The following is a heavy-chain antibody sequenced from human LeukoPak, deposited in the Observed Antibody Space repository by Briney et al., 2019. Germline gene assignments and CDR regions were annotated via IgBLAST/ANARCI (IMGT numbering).Heavy chain of an antibody. J-gene: IGHJ3*02. Sequence: SETLSLTCTVSGGSISSYYWSWIRQPPGKGLEWIGEINHSGSTNYNPSLKSRVTISVDTSKNQFSLKLSSVTAADTAVYYCARVPITMIVVVTRHAFDIWGQGTMVTVSS. CDR3: ARVPITMIVVVTRHAFDI. CDR1: GGSISSYY. V-gene: IGHV4-34*01. CDR2: INHSGST. D-gene: IGHD3-22*01.